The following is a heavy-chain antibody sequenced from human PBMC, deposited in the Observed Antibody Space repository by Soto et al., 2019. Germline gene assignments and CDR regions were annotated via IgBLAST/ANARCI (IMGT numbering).Heavy chain of an antibody. CDR3: VRITFGSGGGYFDF. J-gene: IGHJ4*02. D-gene: IGHD3-10*01. CDR2: IFSNGEK. CDR1: GFSLSNARMG. V-gene: IGHV2-26*01. Sequence: QVTLKESGPVVVKPTETLTLTCTVSGFSLSNARMGVSWIRQPPGKALEWLAHIFSNGEKFYSTSLKSRLTISKDTSKSQVVLTLTNMDPVDTATYYWVRITFGSGGGYFDFWGQGTLVTVSS.